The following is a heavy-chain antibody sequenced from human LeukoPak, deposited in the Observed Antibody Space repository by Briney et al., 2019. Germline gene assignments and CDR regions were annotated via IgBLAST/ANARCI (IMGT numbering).Heavy chain of an antibody. J-gene: IGHJ6*03. CDR1: GYIFISYG. D-gene: IGHD1-1*01. Sequence: ASVKVSCKASGYIFISYGISWVRQAPGQGLEWMGWISAYSGNTNYAQKFQGRVTMTRDTSISTAYMELSRLRSDDTAVYYCARGYIMDYYMDVWGKGTTVTVSS. V-gene: IGHV1-18*01. CDR3: ARGYIMDYYMDV. CDR2: ISAYSGNT.